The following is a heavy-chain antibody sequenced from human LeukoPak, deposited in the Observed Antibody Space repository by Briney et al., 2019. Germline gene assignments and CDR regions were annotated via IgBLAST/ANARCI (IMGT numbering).Heavy chain of an antibody. Sequence: GGSLRLSCAASGFTFSSYEMNWVRQAPGKGLEWVSYISSSGSTIYYADSVKGRFTISRDNAKNSLYLQMNSLRAEDTAVYYCARDYVVVVPAASSHYYYGMDVWGQGTTVTASS. V-gene: IGHV3-48*03. CDR3: ARDYVVVVPAASSHYYYGMDV. D-gene: IGHD2-2*01. J-gene: IGHJ6*02. CDR1: GFTFSSYE. CDR2: ISSSGSTI.